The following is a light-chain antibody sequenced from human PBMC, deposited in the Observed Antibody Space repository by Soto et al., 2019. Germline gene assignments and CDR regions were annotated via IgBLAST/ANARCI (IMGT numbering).Light chain of an antibody. V-gene: IGLV1-40*01. Sequence: QSVLTQPPSVSGAPGQRVTISCTGSSSNIGAGYDVHWYQQLPGTAPKLLIYGNSNRPSGVPVRFSGSKSGTSASLTITGLQAEDEADYYCQSYDSSLSALFGGGTKLTVL. J-gene: IGLJ3*02. CDR1: SSNIGAGYD. CDR3: QSYDSSLSAL. CDR2: GNS.